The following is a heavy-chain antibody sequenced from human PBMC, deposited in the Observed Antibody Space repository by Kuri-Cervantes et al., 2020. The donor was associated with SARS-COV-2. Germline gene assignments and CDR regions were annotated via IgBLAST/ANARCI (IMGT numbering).Heavy chain of an antibody. CDR3: ARSIVVVPAPFDY. CDR1: GFTFSSYA. J-gene: IGHJ4*02. D-gene: IGHD2-2*01. CDR2: ISYDGSNK. Sequence: GESLKISCAASGFTFSSYAMHWVRQAPGKGLEWVAVISYDGSNKYYADSVKGRFTISRDNSKNTLYLQMNSLRAEDMAVYYCARSIVVVPAPFDYWGQGTLVTVSS. V-gene: IGHV3-30-3*01.